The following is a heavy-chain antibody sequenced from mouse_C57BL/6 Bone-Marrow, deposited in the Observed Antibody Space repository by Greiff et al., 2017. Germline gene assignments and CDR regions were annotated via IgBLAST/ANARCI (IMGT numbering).Heavy chain of an antibody. V-gene: IGHV5-6*01. CDR3: ARQGLYFDY. Sequence: EVQGVESGGDLVKPGGSLKLSCAVSGFTFSSYGMSWVRQTPDKRLEWVATISSGGSYTYYPDSVKGRFTISRDNAKNTLYLQMSSLKSEDTAMYYCARQGLYFDYWGQGTTLTVSS. D-gene: IGHD3-3*01. CDR2: ISSGGSYT. CDR1: GFTFSSYG. J-gene: IGHJ2*01.